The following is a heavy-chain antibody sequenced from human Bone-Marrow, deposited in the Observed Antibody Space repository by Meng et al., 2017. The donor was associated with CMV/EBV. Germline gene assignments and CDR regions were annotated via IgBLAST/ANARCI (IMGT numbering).Heavy chain of an antibody. V-gene: IGHV3-21*01. CDR2: ISSSSSYI. J-gene: IGHJ6*01. D-gene: IGHD3-10*01. Sequence: ETLSLSCAASGFTFSSYSMNWVRQAPGKGLEWVSSISSSSSYIYYADSVKGRFTISRDNAKNSLYLQMNSLRAEDTAVYYCARDPKLPFGQWEFYYYYGMDVWGQGTTVTVSS. CDR3: ARDPKLPFGQWEFYYYYGMDV. CDR1: GFTFSSYS.